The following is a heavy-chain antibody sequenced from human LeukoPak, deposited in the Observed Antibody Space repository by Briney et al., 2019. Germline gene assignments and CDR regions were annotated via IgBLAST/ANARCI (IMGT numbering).Heavy chain of an antibody. CDR1: GFTFSSYG. CDR2: IWYDGSNK. CDR3: ASLTDALIDY. D-gene: IGHD7-27*01. Sequence: GRSLRLSCAASGFTFSSYGMHWVRQAPGKGLEWVAVIWYDGSNKYHADSVKGRFTISRDNSKNTLYLQMNSLRAEDTAVYYCASLTDALIDYWGQGTLVTVSS. V-gene: IGHV3-33*01. J-gene: IGHJ4*02.